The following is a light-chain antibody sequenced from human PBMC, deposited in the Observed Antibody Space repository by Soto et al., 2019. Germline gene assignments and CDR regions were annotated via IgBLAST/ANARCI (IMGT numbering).Light chain of an antibody. CDR1: QSVSIN. CDR3: QQYNNWPYT. J-gene: IGKJ2*01. CDR2: GAS. Sequence: EIVMTQSLATLSVSPGERATLSCSASQSVSINLAWYQQKPGQAPRLLIYGASTRATGIPARISGSGSGTEFTLTISSLQSEDFAVYYCQQYNNWPYTFGQGTKLEIK. V-gene: IGKV3-15*01.